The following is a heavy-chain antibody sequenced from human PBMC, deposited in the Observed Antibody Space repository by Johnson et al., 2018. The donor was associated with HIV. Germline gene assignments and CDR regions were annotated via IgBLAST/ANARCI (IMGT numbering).Heavy chain of an antibody. CDR1: GFTFSSYG. V-gene: IGHV3-33*06. CDR2: IWYDGSNK. D-gene: IGHD6-6*01. Sequence: QVQLMESGGGVVQPGRSLRLSCAASGFTFSSYGMHWVRQAPGKGLEWVAVIWYDGSNKYYADSVTGRFTISRDNSKNTLYLQMNSLSAEDTAVYYCAKVLYSSSSDAFDIWGQGTMVTVSS. J-gene: IGHJ3*02. CDR3: AKVLYSSSSDAFDI.